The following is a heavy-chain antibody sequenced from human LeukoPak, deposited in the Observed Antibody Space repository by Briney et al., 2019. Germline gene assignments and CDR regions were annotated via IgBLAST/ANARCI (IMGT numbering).Heavy chain of an antibody. D-gene: IGHD4-23*01. V-gene: IGHV4-4*07. CDR2: IYSSGST. J-gene: IGHJ4*02. CDR3: ARGGKATVVTM. Sequence: SETLSLTCTVSGGSINSHYRSWIRQPAGKGLEWIGRIYSSGSTNYNPSLKSRVSMSVDTSKNQFSLKLTSVTAADTALYYCARGGKATVVTMWGQGILVTVSS. CDR1: GGSINSHY.